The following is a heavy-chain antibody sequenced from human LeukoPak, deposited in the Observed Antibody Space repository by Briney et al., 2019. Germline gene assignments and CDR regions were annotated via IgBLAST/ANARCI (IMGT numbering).Heavy chain of an antibody. CDR2: TSWNSGSI. D-gene: IGHD3-9*01. V-gene: IGHV3-9*01. J-gene: IGHJ4*02. CDR1: GFTFDDYA. Sequence: GRSLRLSCAASGFTFDDYAMHWVRQAPGKGLEWVSGTSWNSGSIGYADSVKGRFTISRDNAKNSLYLQMNSLRAEDTALYYCAKDIYFDWSYFGYWGQGTLVTVSS. CDR3: AKDIYFDWSYFGY.